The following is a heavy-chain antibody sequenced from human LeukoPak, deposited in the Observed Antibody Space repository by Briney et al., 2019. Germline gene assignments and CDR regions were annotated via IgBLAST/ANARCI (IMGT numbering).Heavy chain of an antibody. V-gene: IGHV3-23*01. CDR1: GFTFSSCA. D-gene: IGHD3-10*01. Sequence: PGGSLRLSCAASGFTFSSCAMSWVRQAPGKGLEWVSAISGSGGSTYYADSVKGRFTISRDNSKNTLYLQMNSLRAEDTAVYYCAKEGYYYGSGSYYRLSYVDYWGQGTLVTVSS. J-gene: IGHJ4*02. CDR3: AKEGYYYGSGSYYRLSYVDY. CDR2: ISGSGGST.